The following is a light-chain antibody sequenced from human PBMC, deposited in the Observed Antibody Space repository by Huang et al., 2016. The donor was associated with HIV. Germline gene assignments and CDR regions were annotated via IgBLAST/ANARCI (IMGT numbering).Light chain of an antibody. CDR2: DAS. Sequence: EIVLTQSPATLSLSPGERATLSCRASQSVSSFLAWYQQKPGQAPRLLSFDASHRATGIPARFSGIGSGTDFTLTISSLEPEDFAVYYCQQRFKWPRTFGQGTKVEIK. CDR3: QQRFKWPRT. V-gene: IGKV3-11*01. J-gene: IGKJ1*01. CDR1: QSVSSF.